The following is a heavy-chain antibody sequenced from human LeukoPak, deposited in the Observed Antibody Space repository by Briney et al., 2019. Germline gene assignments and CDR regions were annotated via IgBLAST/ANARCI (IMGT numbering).Heavy chain of an antibody. J-gene: IGHJ3*02. CDR3: AKGDTAMVTCAFDI. V-gene: IGHV1-8*01. CDR1: GYTFTSYD. CDR2: MNPNSGDT. D-gene: IGHD5-18*01. Sequence: ASVKVSCKASGYTFTSYDINWVRQATGQGLEWMGWMNPNSGDTGYAQKFQGRVTLTRNTSISTAYMELSSLRSEDTAVYYCAKGDTAMVTCAFDIWGQGTMVTVSS.